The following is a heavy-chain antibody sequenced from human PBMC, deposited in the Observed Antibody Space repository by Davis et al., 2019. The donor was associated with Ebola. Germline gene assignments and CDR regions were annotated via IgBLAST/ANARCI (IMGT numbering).Heavy chain of an antibody. CDR1: GYTFTKYY. D-gene: IGHD3-3*01. CDR3: ARTTTDFGVAGSPHDAFDF. J-gene: IGHJ3*01. Sequence: ASVKVSCKASGYTFTKYYMHWVRQAPGQGLEWMGIINPDGGGPNYAPKFRDRVAMTTDTSTSTIYMELTSLRSDDTAVYYCARTTTDFGVAGSPHDAFDFWGQGTTVTISS. CDR2: INPDGGGP. V-gene: IGHV1-46*01.